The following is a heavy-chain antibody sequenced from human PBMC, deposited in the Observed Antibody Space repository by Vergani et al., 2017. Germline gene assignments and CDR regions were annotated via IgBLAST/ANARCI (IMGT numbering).Heavy chain of an antibody. V-gene: IGHV4-34*01. D-gene: IGHD2-2*01. CDR2: IYYSGST. CDR1: GGSFSGYY. Sequence: QVQLQQWGAGLLKPSETLSLTCAVYGGSFSGYYWSWIRQPPGKGLEWIGYIYYSGSTNYNPSLKSRVTISVDTSKNQFSLKLSSVTAADTAVYYCARGGQIVVVPAATKVFDYWGQGTLVTVSS. J-gene: IGHJ4*02. CDR3: ARGGQIVVVPAATKVFDY.